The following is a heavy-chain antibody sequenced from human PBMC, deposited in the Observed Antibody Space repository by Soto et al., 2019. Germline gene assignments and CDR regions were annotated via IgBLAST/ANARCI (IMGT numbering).Heavy chain of an antibody. D-gene: IGHD3-22*01. CDR2: IYYSGST. V-gene: IGHV4-31*03. Sequence: SETLSLTCTVSGGSIGSGYYWSWIRQRPGKGLEWIGYIYYSGSTFYNPSLKSRVTISLDMSKNQFSLNLDSVTAADTAVYYCAESAPVWGYSDSSGEGGDVWGQGTTVTVSS. J-gene: IGHJ6*02. CDR3: AESAPVWGYSDSSGEGGDV. CDR1: GGSIGSGYY.